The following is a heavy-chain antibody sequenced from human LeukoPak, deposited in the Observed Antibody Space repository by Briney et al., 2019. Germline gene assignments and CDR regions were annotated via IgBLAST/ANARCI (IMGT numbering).Heavy chain of an antibody. CDR1: GGSFSGYY. CDR3: ARAYYDFWSGYQFDY. D-gene: IGHD3-3*01. CDR2: INHSGST. J-gene: IGHJ4*02. V-gene: IGHV4-34*01. Sequence: PSETLSLTCAVYGGSFSGYYWSWIRQPPGKGLEWIGEINHSGSTNYNPSLKSRVTISVDTSKNQFSLKLSSVTAADTAVYHCARAYYDFWSGYQFDYWGQGTLVTVSS.